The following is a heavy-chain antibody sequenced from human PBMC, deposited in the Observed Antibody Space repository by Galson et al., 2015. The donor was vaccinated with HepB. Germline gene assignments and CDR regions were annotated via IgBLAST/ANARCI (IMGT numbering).Heavy chain of an antibody. V-gene: IGHV1-2*02. Sequence: SVKVSCKASGYTFIDYHVHWVRQAPGQGLEWMGWIDPKTGGTKYEQKFRGRVTITRDSSISTAYMGLSSLTFDDTAFYYCVRDAQVSADYWGQGTLVTVSS. CDR1: GYTFIDYH. J-gene: IGHJ4*02. D-gene: IGHD2-8*01. CDR3: VRDAQVSADY. CDR2: IDPKTGGT.